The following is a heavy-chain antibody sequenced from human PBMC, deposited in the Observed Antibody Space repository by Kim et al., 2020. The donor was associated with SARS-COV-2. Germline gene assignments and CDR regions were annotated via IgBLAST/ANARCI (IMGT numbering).Heavy chain of an antibody. Sequence: ASVKVSCKASGYTFTTNAITWVRQAPGKGLEWMGWISAYNGKTIYAQKFQDRVTLTTDTSTTIAYMELRSLRSDDTAVYYCVREAPMITYWGQGTLVTVS. D-gene: IGHD3-16*01. J-gene: IGHJ4*02. CDR3: VREAPMITY. V-gene: IGHV1-18*04. CDR1: GYTFTTNA. CDR2: ISAYNGKT.